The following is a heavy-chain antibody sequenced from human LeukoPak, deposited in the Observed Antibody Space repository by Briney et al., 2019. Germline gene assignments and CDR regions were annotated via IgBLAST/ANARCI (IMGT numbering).Heavy chain of an antibody. V-gene: IGHV3-30*18. Sequence: PGRPLRLSCAASGFSFSYYGMHWVRQAPGKGLEWVSFISFDGSITYNADSVKGRLTISRDNSKNTVYLQMNRLRAEDTAVYFCAKDSSSRGWYFEHWGQGTLVTVSS. D-gene: IGHD6-19*01. CDR3: AKDSSSRGWYFEH. J-gene: IGHJ4*02. CDR2: ISFDGSIT. CDR1: GFSFSYYG.